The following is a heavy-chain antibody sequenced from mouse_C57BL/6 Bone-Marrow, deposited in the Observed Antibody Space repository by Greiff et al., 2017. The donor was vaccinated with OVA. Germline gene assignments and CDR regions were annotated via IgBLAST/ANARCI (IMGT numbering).Heavy chain of an antibody. CDR3: AREGTWGGYYFDY. CDR1: GYTFTSYW. D-gene: IGHD3-3*01. V-gene: IGHV1-55*01. CDR2: IYPGSGST. Sequence: VQLQESGAELVKPGASVKMSCKASGYTFTSYWITWVKQRPGQGLEWIGDIYPGSGSTNYNEKFKSKATLTVDTSSSTAYMQLSSLTSEDSAVYYCAREGTWGGYYFDYWGQGTTLTVSS. J-gene: IGHJ2*01.